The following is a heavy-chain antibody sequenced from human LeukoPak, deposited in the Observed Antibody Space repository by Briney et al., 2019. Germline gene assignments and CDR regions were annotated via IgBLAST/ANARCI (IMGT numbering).Heavy chain of an antibody. CDR2: IYHSGST. CDR1: GGSISSGSYY. Sequence: PSETLSLTCTVSGGSISSGSYYWSRIRQPAGKGLEWIGSIYHSGSTYYNPSLKSRVTISVDTSKNQFSLKLSSVTAADTAVYYCARAVDTAMVTKFDYWGQGTLVTVSS. V-gene: IGHV4-39*07. J-gene: IGHJ4*02. D-gene: IGHD5-18*01. CDR3: ARAVDTAMVTKFDY.